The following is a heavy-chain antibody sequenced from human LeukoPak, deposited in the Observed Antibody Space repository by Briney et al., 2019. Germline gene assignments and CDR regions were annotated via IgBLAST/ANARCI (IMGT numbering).Heavy chain of an antibody. D-gene: IGHD4-17*01. V-gene: IGHV4-61*05. CDR3: ARGVTVRGMDV. J-gene: IGHJ6*02. Sequence: SETLSLTCTVSGGSISSSSYYWGWIRQPPGKGLEWIGYIYYSGSTNYNPSLKSRVTISVDTSKDQFSLKLSSVTAADTAVYYCARGVTVRGMDVWGQGTTVTVSS. CDR2: IYYSGST. CDR1: GGSISSSSYY.